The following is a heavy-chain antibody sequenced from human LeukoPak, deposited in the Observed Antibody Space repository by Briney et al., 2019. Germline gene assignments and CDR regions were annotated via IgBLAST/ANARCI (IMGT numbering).Heavy chain of an antibody. Sequence: SVKVSCKASGGTFSSYAISWVRQAPGQGLEWMGGIIPIFGTANYAQKFQGRVTMTRDTSTSTVYMELSSLRSEDTAVYYCARETHIVGATSPRNWFDPWGQGTLVTVSS. CDR3: ARETHIVGATSPRNWFDP. D-gene: IGHD1-26*01. V-gene: IGHV1-69*05. CDR1: GGTFSSYA. J-gene: IGHJ5*02. CDR2: IIPIFGTA.